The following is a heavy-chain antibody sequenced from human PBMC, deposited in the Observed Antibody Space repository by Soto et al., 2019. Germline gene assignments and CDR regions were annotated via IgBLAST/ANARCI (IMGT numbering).Heavy chain of an antibody. Sequence: EVQLVESGGGLVQPGRSLRLSCAASGFTFDDYAMHLVRQAPGKGLEWVSGISWNRGSIGYADSVKGRFTISRDNGKNYLYLHMNGLRADDTALYYCAKDRGRLSTLSPDDYWGQGTLVTVSS. CDR3: AKDRGRLSTLSPDDY. D-gene: IGHD2-2*01. V-gene: IGHV3-9*01. CDR2: ISWNRGSI. CDR1: GFTFDDYA. J-gene: IGHJ4*02.